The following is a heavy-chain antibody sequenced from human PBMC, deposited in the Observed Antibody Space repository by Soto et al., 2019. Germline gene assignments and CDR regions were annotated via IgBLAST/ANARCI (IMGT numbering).Heavy chain of an antibody. CDR1: GGTFSSYA. Sequence: ASVKVSCKASGGTFSSYAISWVRQAPGQGLEWMGGIIPIFGTANYAQKFQGRVTITADESTSTAYMELSSLRSEDTAVYYCARDGLRGPYHYYGMDVWGQGTTVTVSS. D-gene: IGHD5-12*01. J-gene: IGHJ6*02. CDR2: IIPIFGTA. V-gene: IGHV1-69*13. CDR3: ARDGLRGPYHYYGMDV.